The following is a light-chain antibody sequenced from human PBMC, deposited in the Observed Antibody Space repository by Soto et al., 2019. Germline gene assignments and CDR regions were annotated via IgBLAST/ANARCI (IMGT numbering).Light chain of an antibody. CDR3: QQRSNWPLT. CDR1: QSVSNY. V-gene: IGKV3-11*01. CDR2: DAS. Sequence: DIEMTQSPATLSLSPGEGATLSCRASQSVSNYLAWYQQKPGQAPRLLIFDASKRDTGIPARFSGSGSGTDFTLTISSLEPEDFAVYYCQQRSNWPLTFGGGTKVEIK. J-gene: IGKJ4*01.